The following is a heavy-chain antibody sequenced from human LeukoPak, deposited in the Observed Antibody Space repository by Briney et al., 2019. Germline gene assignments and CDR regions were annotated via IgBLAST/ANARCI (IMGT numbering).Heavy chain of an antibody. CDR3: ARAGYYDSSGYYPFDY. CDR1: GFTFSSYW. J-gene: IGHJ4*02. CDR2: INSDGSST. D-gene: IGHD3-22*01. Sequence: GGSLRLSCAASGFTFSSYWMHWVRQAPGKGLAWVSRINSDGSSTSYADSVKGRFTISRDNAKNTLYLQMNSLRAEDTAVYYCARAGYYDSSGYYPFDYWGQGTLVTVSS. V-gene: IGHV3-74*01.